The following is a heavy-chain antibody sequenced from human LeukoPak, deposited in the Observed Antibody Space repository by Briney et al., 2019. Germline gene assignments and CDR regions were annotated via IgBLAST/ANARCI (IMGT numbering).Heavy chain of an antibody. CDR3: ASLGTLRS. J-gene: IGHJ5*02. CDR2: ISYSGTN. D-gene: IGHD7-27*01. Sequence: SETLSLTCTVSGGSISSYYWSWIRQPPGKGLEWIGSISYSGTNYNNPSLKSRVSISIDTSKNQFSVKLTSVTAADTAMYYCASLGTLRSWGQGTLVTVSS. CDR1: GGSISSYY. V-gene: IGHV4-59*05.